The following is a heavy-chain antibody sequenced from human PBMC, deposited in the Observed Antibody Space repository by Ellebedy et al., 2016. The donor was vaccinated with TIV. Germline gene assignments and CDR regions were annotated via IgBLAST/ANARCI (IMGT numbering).Heavy chain of an antibody. D-gene: IGHD3-10*01. Sequence: GESLKISCAASRFTSSSYGMHWVRQAPGKGLEWVAVIWYDGSKKYYAESVKGRFTISRDNSKNTLYLQMNSLRAEDTAVYYCARDIDYYGSGSYCLDYWGQGTLVTVSS. CDR3: ARDIDYYGSGSYCLDY. J-gene: IGHJ4*02. CDR2: IWYDGSKK. V-gene: IGHV3-33*08. CDR1: RFTSSSYG.